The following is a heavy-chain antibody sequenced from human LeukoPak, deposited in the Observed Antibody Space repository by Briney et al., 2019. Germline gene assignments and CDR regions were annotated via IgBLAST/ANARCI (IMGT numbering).Heavy chain of an antibody. CDR3: ARVRSGSGSYYTY. CDR2: ISSSSSYI. Sequence: GGSLRLSCAASGFTFSSYIMNWVRQAPGKGLEWVSSISSSSSYIYYADSVKGRFTISRDNAKNSLYLQMNSLRAEDTAVYYCARVRSGSGSYYTYWGQGTLVTVSS. D-gene: IGHD3-10*01. V-gene: IGHV3-21*01. CDR1: GFTFSSYI. J-gene: IGHJ4*02.